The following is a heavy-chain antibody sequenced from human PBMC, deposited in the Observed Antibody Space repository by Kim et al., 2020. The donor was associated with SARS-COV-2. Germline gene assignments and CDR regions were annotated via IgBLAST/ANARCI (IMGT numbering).Heavy chain of an antibody. V-gene: IGHV1-2*02. D-gene: IGHD6-6*01. Sequence: ASVKVSCKASGYTFTGYYMHWVRQAPGQGLEWMGWINPNSGGTNYAQKFQGRVTMTRDTSISTAYMELSRLRSDDTAVYYCARVLLRAFYSSSSGLAYWGQGTLVTVSS. CDR2: INPNSGGT. J-gene: IGHJ4*02. CDR1: GYTFTGYY. CDR3: ARVLLRAFYSSSSGLAY.